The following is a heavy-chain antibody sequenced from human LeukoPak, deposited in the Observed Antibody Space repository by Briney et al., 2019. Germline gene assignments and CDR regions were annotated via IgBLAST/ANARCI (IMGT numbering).Heavy chain of an antibody. Sequence: SETLSLTCTVSGGSISSHYWSWIRQPPGKGLEWIGFIYYTGSTNYNPYNPSLKSRVTISVDTSKNQFSLKLSSVTAADTAVYYCARDPYLTGKFDYWGQGTLVTVSP. D-gene: IGHD1-1*01. CDR1: GGSISSHY. CDR2: IYYTGST. V-gene: IGHV4-59*11. J-gene: IGHJ4*02. CDR3: ARDPYLTGKFDY.